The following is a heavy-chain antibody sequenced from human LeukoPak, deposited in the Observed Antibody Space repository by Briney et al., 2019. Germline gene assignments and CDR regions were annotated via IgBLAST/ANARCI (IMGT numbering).Heavy chain of an antibody. V-gene: IGHV4-61*02. D-gene: IGHD1-26*01. CDR3: ARDLEGGATSKSAWFDP. CDR2: IYTSGST. Sequence: KSSETLSLTCTVSGGSISSGSYYWSWIRQPAGKGLEWIGRIYTSGSTNYNPSLESRVTISVDTSKNQFSLKLSSVTAADTAVYYCARDLEGGATSKSAWFDPWGQGTLVTVSS. CDR1: GGSISSGSYY. J-gene: IGHJ5*02.